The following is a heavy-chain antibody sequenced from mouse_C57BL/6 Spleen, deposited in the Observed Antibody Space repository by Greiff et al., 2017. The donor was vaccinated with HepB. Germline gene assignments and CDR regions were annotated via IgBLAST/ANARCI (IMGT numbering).Heavy chain of an antibody. J-gene: IGHJ4*01. CDR3: VRQRPIYYYAMDY. Sequence: DVQLVESGGGLVQPKGSLKLSCAASGFSFNTYAMNWVRQAPGKGLEWVARIRSKSNNYATYYADSVKDRFTISRDDSESMLYLQMNNLKTEDTAMYYCVRQRPIYYYAMDYWGQGTSVTVSS. V-gene: IGHV10-1*01. CDR1: GFSFNTYA. CDR2: IRSKSNNYAT.